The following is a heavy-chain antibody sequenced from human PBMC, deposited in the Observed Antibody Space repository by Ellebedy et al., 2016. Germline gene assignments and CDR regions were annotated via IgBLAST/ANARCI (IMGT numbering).Heavy chain of an antibody. V-gene: IGHV3-9*01. CDR3: AKGTMDYFYH. CDR1: GFTFNDYA. J-gene: IGHJ4*02. Sequence: GGSLRLSXAGSGFTFNDYALHWVRQAPGKGLEWVSGISWASAVIGYGGSVKGRFTISKDSAKNYLYLQMNSLRPEDTAFYYCAKGTMDYFYHWGQGTLVTVSS. D-gene: IGHD4/OR15-4a*01. CDR2: ISWASAVI.